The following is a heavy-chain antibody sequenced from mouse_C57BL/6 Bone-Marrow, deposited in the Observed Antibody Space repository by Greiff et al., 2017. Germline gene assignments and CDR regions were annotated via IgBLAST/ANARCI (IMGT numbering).Heavy chain of an antibody. V-gene: IGHV1-55*01. J-gene: IGHJ1*03. D-gene: IGHD2-5*01. CDR3: ARPYYSNYWYFDV. CDR2: IYPGSGST. CDR1: GYTFTSYW. Sequence: QVQLQQPGAELVKPGASVKMSCKASGYTFTSYWITWVKQRPGQGLEWIGDIYPGSGSTNYNEKFKSKDTLTVDTSSSTDYMQLSSLTSEDSAVYDCARPYYSNYWYFDVWGTGTTVTGSS.